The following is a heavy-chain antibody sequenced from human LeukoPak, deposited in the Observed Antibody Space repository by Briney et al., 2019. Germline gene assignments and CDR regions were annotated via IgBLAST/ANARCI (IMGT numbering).Heavy chain of an antibody. V-gene: IGHV3-53*01. CDR1: GFTVSSYY. CDR3: ARVHGSGSGPFDH. J-gene: IGHJ4*02. Sequence: TGGSLRLPCAASGFTVSSYYMSWVRQAPGKGLEGVSDIYIGGSTYYADSVKGRFTISRDKSKNTLFLQMNSLRPEDTAVYYCARVHGSGSGPFDHWGQGTLVTVSS. CDR2: IYIGGST. D-gene: IGHD3-10*01.